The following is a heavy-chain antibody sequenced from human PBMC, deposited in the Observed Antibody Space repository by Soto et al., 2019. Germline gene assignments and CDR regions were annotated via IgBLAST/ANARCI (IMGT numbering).Heavy chain of an antibody. J-gene: IGHJ4*02. D-gene: IGHD3-22*01. CDR1: GGSISSGGYS. V-gene: IGHV4-30-2*05. Sequence: SETLSLTCAVSGGSISSGGYSWSWIRQPPGKGLEWIGYIYHSGSTYYNPSLKSRVTISVDTSKNQFSLKLSSVTAADTAVYYCASGSVYYYDSSGYLPARGKFDYWGQGTLVTVSS. CDR2: IYHSGST. CDR3: ASGSVYYYDSSGYLPARGKFDY.